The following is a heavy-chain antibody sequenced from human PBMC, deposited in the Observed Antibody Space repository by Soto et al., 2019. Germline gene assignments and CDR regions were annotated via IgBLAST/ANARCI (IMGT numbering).Heavy chain of an antibody. CDR2: INPHSGGT. CDR1: GYTFTGYY. D-gene: IGHD2-2*01. V-gene: IGHV1-2*02. J-gene: IGHJ4*02. Sequence: QVQLVQSGAEVKKPGASVKVSCKTSGYTFTGYYIYWVRQAPGQGLEWMGWINPHSGGTDSSQKFQGRVTMTRDTSISTAYMELSRLRSDDTAVYYCAGTSCSSTICPTTYWGQGTLGTVSS. CDR3: AGTSCSSTICPTTY.